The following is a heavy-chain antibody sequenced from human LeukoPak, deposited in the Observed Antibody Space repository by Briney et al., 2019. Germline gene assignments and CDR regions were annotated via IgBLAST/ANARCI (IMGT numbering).Heavy chain of an antibody. CDR2: MNPNSGNT. J-gene: IGHJ5*02. V-gene: IGHV1-8*03. Sequence: GASVKVSCTASGYTFTSYDINWVRQATGQGLEWMGWMNPNSGNTGYAQKFQGRVTITRNTSISTAYMELRSLRSDDTAVYYCAKDVDHSFDPWGQGTLVTVSS. CDR3: AKDVDHSFDP. CDR1: GYTFTSYD. D-gene: IGHD3/OR15-3a*01.